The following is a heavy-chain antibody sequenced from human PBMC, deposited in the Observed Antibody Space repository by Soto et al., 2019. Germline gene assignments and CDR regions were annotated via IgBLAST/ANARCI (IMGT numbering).Heavy chain of an antibody. CDR1: GGSFSGYY. CDR3: ASIRIVGASPFGY. V-gene: IGHV4-34*01. CDR2: VNHSGST. J-gene: IGHJ4*02. D-gene: IGHD1-26*01. Sequence: QVQLQQWGAGLLKPSETLSLTCAVYGGSFSGYYWSWIRQPPGKGLEWIGEVNHSGSTNYNPSLMSGVTISVDTSMNEFSVKVNSVTAADTAVYYWASIRIVGASPFGYWGQGTLVTVSS.